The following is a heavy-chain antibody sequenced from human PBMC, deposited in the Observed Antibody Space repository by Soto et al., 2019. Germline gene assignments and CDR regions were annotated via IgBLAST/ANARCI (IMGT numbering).Heavy chain of an antibody. CDR3: SRVGCSNSKCYTRGMDV. J-gene: IGHJ6*02. CDR1: GGSISGYY. V-gene: IGHV4-4*07. CDR2: IYSDGTT. D-gene: IGHD2-2*01. Sequence: QMHLQESGPGLVKPSETLSLTCTVSGGSISGYYWSWVRQPAVKGLEWVGRIYSDGTTNYSPSLKSRVTMSLDTSKDQFSLHLNSVTAADTAVYYCSRVGCSNSKCYTRGMDVWGQGTTVTVSS.